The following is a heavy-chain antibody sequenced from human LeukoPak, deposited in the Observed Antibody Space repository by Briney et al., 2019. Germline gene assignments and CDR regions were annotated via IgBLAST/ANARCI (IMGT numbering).Heavy chain of an antibody. J-gene: IGHJ6*03. D-gene: IGHD3-22*01. CDR1: GFTFSSYA. CDR3: AKRDYYDSSGFYYYYYYMDV. CDR2: ISGSGGST. Sequence: GGSLRLSCAASGFTFSSYAMSWVRQAPGKGLEWVSAISGSGGSTYYADSVKGRFTISRDNSKNTLYLQMNSLRAEDTAVYYCAKRDYYDSSGFYYYYYYMDVWGKGTTVTVSS. V-gene: IGHV3-23*01.